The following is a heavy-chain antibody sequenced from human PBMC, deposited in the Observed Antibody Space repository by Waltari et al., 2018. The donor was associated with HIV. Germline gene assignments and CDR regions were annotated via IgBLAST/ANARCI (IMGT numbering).Heavy chain of an antibody. D-gene: IGHD3-22*01. CDR3: VKIMSPYYDSSGYWEGVD. J-gene: IGHJ4*02. CDR1: GFTFSSYD. CDR2: ISSNGGST. Sequence: EVQLVESGGGLVQPGGSLRRSCYASGFTFSSYDIHWVRQAPGKGLEYVSAISSNGGSTYYADSVKGRFTISRDNSKNTLYLQMSSLRAEDTAVYYCVKIMSPYYDSSGYWEGVDWGQGTLVTVSS. V-gene: IGHV3-64D*06.